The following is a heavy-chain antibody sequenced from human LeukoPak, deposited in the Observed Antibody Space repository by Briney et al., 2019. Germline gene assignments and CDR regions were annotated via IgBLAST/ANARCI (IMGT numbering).Heavy chain of an antibody. CDR2: ISYSASS. J-gene: IGHJ4*02. CDR1: GGSISNYY. Sequence: SETLSLACTVSGGSISNYYWSWIRQPPGKGLEWLGYISYSASSNYNPSLKSRVSISVDTSKNQFSLKLSSVTAADTAVYYCARVTGYMVEDYFDYWGQGTLVTVSS. D-gene: IGHD6-13*01. CDR3: ARVTGYMVEDYFDY. V-gene: IGHV4-59*12.